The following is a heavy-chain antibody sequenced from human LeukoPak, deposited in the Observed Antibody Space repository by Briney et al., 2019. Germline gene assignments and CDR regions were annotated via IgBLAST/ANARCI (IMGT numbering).Heavy chain of an antibody. V-gene: IGHV3-23*01. J-gene: IGHJ3*02. CDR2: ISGSGGST. CDR3: VGGDSSGSLDAFDI. CDR1: GFTFSSYA. Sequence: GGSLRLSCAASGFTFSSYAMSWVRQAPGKGLAWVSAISGSGGSTYYADSVKGRFTISRDNSKNTLYLQMNSLRAEDTAVYYCVGGDSSGSLDAFDIWGQGTMVTVSS. D-gene: IGHD3-22*01.